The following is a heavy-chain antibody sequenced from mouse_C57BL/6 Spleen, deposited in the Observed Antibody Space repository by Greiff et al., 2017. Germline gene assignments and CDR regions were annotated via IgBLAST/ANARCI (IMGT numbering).Heavy chain of an antibody. D-gene: IGHD1-1*01. CDR1: GFSLTSYG. CDR2: IWSGGST. CDR3: ARNFGDTTVVFDY. V-gene: IGHV2-2*01. Sequence: QVQLQQSGPGLVQPSQSLSITCTVSGFSLTSYGVHWVRQSPGKGLEWLGVIWSGGSTDYNAAFISRLSISKDNSKSQVFFKMNSLQADDTARYYCARNFGDTTVVFDYWGQGTTLTVSS. J-gene: IGHJ2*01.